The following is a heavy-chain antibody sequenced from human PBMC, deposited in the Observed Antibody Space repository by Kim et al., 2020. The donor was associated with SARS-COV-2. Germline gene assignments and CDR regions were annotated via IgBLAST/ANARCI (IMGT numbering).Heavy chain of an antibody. Sequence: SETLSLTCTVSGGSISSYYWSWIRQPPGKGLEWIGYIYYSGSTNYNPSLKSRVTISVDTSKNQFSLKLSSVTAADTAVYYCARVEGGYCSSTSCYAAGYYYYDYMDVWGKGTTVTVSS. D-gene: IGHD2-2*01. CDR3: ARVEGGYCSSTSCYAAGYYYYDYMDV. CDR1: GGSISSYY. V-gene: IGHV4-59*01. CDR2: IYYSGST. J-gene: IGHJ6*03.